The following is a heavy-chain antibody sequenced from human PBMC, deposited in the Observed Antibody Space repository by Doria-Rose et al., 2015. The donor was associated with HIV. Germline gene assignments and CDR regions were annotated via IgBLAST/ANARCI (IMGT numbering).Heavy chain of an antibody. D-gene: IGHD6-13*01. CDR3: ARIKSSRWYHKYYFDF. CDR2: IFSDDER. J-gene: IGHJ4*02. V-gene: IGHV2-26*01. CDR1: GVSLSSPGMG. Sequence: TLKESGPVLVKPTETLTLTCTVSGVSLSSPGMGVSWIRQPPGKALEWLANIFSDDERSYKTSLKSRLTISSGTSKSQVVLTMTDMDPVDTATYYCARIKSSRWYHKYYFDFWGQGTRVIVSA.